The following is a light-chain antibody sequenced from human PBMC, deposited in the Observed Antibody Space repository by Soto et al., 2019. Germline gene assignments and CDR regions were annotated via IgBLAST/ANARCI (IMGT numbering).Light chain of an antibody. V-gene: IGKV1-39*01. CDR3: QQRFTTPLT. J-gene: IGKJ4*01. CDR2: VAS. CDR1: QNIGRF. Sequence: DIQITQSPSSLSASVGDRFSITRRASQNIGRFLNWHQQKPGKAPNVLINVASTLRSGVPSRFSGSGSGTDFNLTINSLQPEDFATYFCQQRFTTPLTFGGGTKVDIK.